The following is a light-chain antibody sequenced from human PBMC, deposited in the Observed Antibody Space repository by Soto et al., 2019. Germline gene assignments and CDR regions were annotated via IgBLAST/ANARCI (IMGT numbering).Light chain of an antibody. CDR1: QTISSW. CDR3: QHYNSYSEA. CDR2: KAS. V-gene: IGKV1-5*03. J-gene: IGKJ1*01. Sequence: DIQMTPSPPPPAWSLGDRSPLPFPATQTISSWLAWYQQKPGKAPKLLIYKASTLKSGVPSRFSGSGSGTEFTLTISSLQPDDFATYYCQHYNSYSEAFGQGTKVDIK.